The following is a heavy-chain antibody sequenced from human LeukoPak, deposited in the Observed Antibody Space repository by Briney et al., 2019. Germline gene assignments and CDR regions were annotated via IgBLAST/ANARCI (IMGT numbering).Heavy chain of an antibody. Sequence: SETLSLTCAVYGGSFSGYYWSWIRQPPGKGLEWIGEINHSGSTNYNPSLKSRVTISVDTSKNQFSLKLSSVTAADTAVYYCARHSAAAADYWGQGTPVTVSS. J-gene: IGHJ4*02. D-gene: IGHD6-13*01. V-gene: IGHV4-34*01. CDR2: INHSGST. CDR3: ARHSAAAADY. CDR1: GGSFSGYY.